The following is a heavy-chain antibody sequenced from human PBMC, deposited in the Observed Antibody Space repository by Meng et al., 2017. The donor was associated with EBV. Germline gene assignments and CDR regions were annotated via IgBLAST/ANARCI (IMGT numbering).Heavy chain of an antibody. V-gene: IGHV3-30-3*01. J-gene: IGHJ4*02. CDR2: ISYDGSNK. D-gene: IGHD6-19*01. Sequence: VGLVEYGGGVFQPGRSLRLSCAASGFTFSSYAMHWVRQAPGKGLEWVAVISYDGSNKYYADSVKGRFTISRDNSKNTLYLQMNSLRAEDTAVYYCARDPDSSGWYYFDYWGQGTLVTVSS. CDR1: GFTFSSYA. CDR3: ARDPDSSGWYYFDY.